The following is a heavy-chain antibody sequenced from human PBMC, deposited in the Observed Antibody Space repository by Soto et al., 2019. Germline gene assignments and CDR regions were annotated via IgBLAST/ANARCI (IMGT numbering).Heavy chain of an antibody. CDR3: TRKGLPLYYYGMDV. CDR2: INPNGGGT. V-gene: IGHV1-2*02. J-gene: IGHJ6*02. D-gene: IGHD3-16*02. CDR1: WSVFPGDL. Sequence: VSFTPSWSVFPGDLVHWRRLAPRKGLEWVGWINPNGGGTQDAQKFQGRVTMTRDTSISTAYLELSRLRAADSALEYSTRKGLPLYYYGMDVSGQGPTVTGSS.